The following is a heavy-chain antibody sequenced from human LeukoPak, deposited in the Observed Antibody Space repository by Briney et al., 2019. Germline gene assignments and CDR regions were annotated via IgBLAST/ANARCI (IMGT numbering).Heavy chain of an antibody. CDR2: ISGSGGST. J-gene: IGHJ4*02. D-gene: IGHD3-3*02. CDR1: GFTFSSYA. Sequence: GSLRLSCAVSGFTFSSYAMSWVRQAPGKGLEWVSAISGSGGSTYYADSVKGRFTISRDNSKNTLYLQMNSLRAEDTAVYYCARSSLASYHYWGQGTLVTVSS. V-gene: IGHV3-23*01. CDR3: ARSSLASYHY.